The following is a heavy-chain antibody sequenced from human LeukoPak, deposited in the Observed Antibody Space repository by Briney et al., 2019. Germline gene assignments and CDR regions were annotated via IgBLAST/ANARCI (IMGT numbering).Heavy chain of an antibody. CDR1: GYTFTSYG. Sequence: ASVKVSCKASGYTFTSYGISWVRQAPGQGLEWMGWISAYNGNTNYAQKLQGRVTMTTDTSTSTAYMELRSLRSDDTAVYYCARGSGSSGSGANYGMDVWGQGTTVTVTS. CDR3: ARGSGSSGSGANYGMDV. D-gene: IGHD6-19*01. J-gene: IGHJ6*02. CDR2: ISAYNGNT. V-gene: IGHV1-18*01.